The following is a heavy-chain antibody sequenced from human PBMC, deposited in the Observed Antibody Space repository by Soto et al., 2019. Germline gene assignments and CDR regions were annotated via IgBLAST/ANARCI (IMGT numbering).Heavy chain of an antibody. CDR3: ANGGYDTNIRV. CDR1: RFPFSSYA. J-gene: IGHJ6*02. Sequence: GGSLRLSSAASRFPFSSYAISWPRRAPINGLESFSDISGSGASKYHAYTVNGRFTISRENSRNSLYLKMNSLRAEDTAVYYCANGGYDTNIRVWGQGTTVTVSS. V-gene: IGHV3-23*01. D-gene: IGHD3-3*01. CDR2: ISGSGASK.